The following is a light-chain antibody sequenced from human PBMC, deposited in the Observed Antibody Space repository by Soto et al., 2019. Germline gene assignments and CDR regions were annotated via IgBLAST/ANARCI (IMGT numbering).Light chain of an antibody. CDR3: CSYAGSSTV. CDR1: SSDVGSYNL. CDR2: EGS. J-gene: IGLJ2*01. Sequence: QSVLTQPASVSGSPGQSITISCTGTSSDVGSYNLVSWYQQHPGNAPKLIIYEGSKRPSGVSNRFSGSKSGNTASLTISGLQAEDEADYYCCSYAGSSTVFGGGTKVTVL. V-gene: IGLV2-23*01.